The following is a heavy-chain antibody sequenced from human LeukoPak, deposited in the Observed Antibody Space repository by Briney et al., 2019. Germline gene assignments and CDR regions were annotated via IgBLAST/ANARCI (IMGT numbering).Heavy chain of an antibody. J-gene: IGHJ4*02. CDR2: ITISGGTT. D-gene: IGHD3-10*01. CDR3: AKWKFADVRKNYYGSGSYYGGFDY. CDR1: TPTPTSYA. V-gene: IGHV3-23*01. Sequence: GGSLRLSTKHPTPTPTSYAMGWVRQAPGKGLEWVSDITISGGTTHFYSDSAKGRFTISRDNSKNTLYLEMNSLRAEDTAVYYCAKWKFADVRKNYYGSGSYYGGFDYWGPGTLVTVSS.